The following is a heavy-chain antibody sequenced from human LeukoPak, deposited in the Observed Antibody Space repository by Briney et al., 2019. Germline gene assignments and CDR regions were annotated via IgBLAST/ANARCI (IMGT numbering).Heavy chain of an antibody. Sequence: GGSLRLSCAASGFTFSSYWMSWVRQAPGKGLEWVANIKQDGSEKYYVDSVKGRFTISRDKAKNSLYLQMNSLRGEDTAVYYCARGGGGYDILTGWGQGTLVTVSS. V-gene: IGHV3-7*01. CDR1: GFTFSSYW. CDR2: IKQDGSEK. CDR3: ARGGGGYDILTG. D-gene: IGHD3-9*01. J-gene: IGHJ4*02.